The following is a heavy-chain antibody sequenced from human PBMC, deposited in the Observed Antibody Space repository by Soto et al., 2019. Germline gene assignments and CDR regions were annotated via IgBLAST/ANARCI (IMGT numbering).Heavy chain of an antibody. CDR2: IYYTGNT. J-gene: IGHJ4*02. D-gene: IGHD6-13*01. V-gene: IGHV4-39*01. CDR1: GGSISSSSYY. Sequence: PSETLSLTCTVSGGSISSSSYYWGWIRKPPGKGLEWIGSIYYTGNTYFNPSLRSRVTISFDTSKNQFSLRLTSVTASDTAVYYCARPDSSSWAAPFGSWGQGTLVTVSS. CDR3: ARPDSSSWAAPFGS.